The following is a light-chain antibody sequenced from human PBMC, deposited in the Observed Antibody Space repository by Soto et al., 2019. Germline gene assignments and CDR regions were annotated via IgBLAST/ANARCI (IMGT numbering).Light chain of an antibody. Sequence: QSALTQPASVSGSPGQSITISCTGTRRDVGGYNYVSWYQQYPGKSPKLLIYEVTHRPSGVSNRFSGSKSGNTASLTISGLQAEDEADYYCSSYTISNTPPFVFGTGTKLTVL. CDR2: EVT. V-gene: IGLV2-14*01. CDR3: SSYTISNTPPFV. CDR1: RRDVGGYNY. J-gene: IGLJ1*01.